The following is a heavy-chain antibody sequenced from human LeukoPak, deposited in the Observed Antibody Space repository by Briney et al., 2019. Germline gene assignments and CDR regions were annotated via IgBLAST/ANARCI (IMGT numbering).Heavy chain of an antibody. CDR3: AKERDVLRFLEWLSPKFDY. Sequence: GGSLRLSCAASGFTFSGYWMHWARQSPGKGLVWVSCINGDGSDTRYADSVKGRFTISRDNAKNTLYLQMNSLRAEDTAVYYCAKERDVLRFLEWLSPKFDYWGQGTLVTVSS. J-gene: IGHJ4*02. CDR2: INGDGSDT. D-gene: IGHD3-3*01. CDR1: GFTFSGYW. V-gene: IGHV3-74*01.